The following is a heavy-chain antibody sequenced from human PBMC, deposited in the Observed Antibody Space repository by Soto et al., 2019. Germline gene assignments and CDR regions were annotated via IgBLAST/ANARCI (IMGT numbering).Heavy chain of an antibody. CDR3: ARWPDGYYYYGMDV. J-gene: IGHJ6*02. CDR1: GYTFTSYD. Sequence: QVQLVQSGAEVKKPGASVKVSCKASGYTFTSYDINWVRQATGQGLEWRGWMNPNSGNTGYAQKFQGRVTMTRNTSLSTAYMELSSLRSEDTAVYYCARWPDGYYYYGMDVWGQGTTVTVSS. CDR2: MNPNSGNT. V-gene: IGHV1-8*01.